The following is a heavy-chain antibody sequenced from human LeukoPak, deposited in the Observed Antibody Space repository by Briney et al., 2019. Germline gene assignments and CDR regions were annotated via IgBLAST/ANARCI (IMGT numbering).Heavy chain of an antibody. CDR3: ANDFWSGYHFDY. J-gene: IGHJ4*02. Sequence: GSLRLSCAASGFTFSSYSMNWVRQAPGKGLEWVSSISSSSSYIYYADSVKGRFTISRDNAKNSLYLQMNSLRAEDTAVYYCANDFWSGYHFDYWGQGTLVTVSS. V-gene: IGHV3-21*01. CDR1: GFTFSSYS. D-gene: IGHD3-3*01. CDR2: ISSSSSYI.